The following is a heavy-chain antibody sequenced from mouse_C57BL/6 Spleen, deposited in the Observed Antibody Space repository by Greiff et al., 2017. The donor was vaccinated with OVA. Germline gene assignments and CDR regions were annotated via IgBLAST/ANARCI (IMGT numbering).Heavy chain of an antibody. CDR2: SRNKANDYTT. D-gene: IGHD2-1*01. V-gene: IGHV7-1*01. J-gene: IGHJ4*01. CDR1: GFTFSDFY. CDR3: ARDAYGNYDYYAMDY. Sequence: DVMLVESGGGLVQSGRSLRLSCATSGFTFSDFYMEWVRQAPGKGLEWIAASRNKANDYTTEYSASVKGRFIVSRDTSQSILYLQMNALRAEDTAIYYCARDAYGNYDYYAMDYWGQGTSVTVSS.